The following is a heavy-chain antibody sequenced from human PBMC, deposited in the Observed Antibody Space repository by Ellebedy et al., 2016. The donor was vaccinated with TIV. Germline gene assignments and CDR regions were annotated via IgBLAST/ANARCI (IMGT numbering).Heavy chain of an antibody. CDR1: GDSISSDHW. Sequence: GSLRLXXTLSGDSISSDHWWSWVRQAPGQGLEWIGEIHHNGNIHYNPSLKGRVTMSLDKSKNEISLKMTSVTAADTAVFYCVGNGFYSLEYWGRGTLVTVSS. CDR2: IHHNGNI. CDR3: VGNGFYSLEY. D-gene: IGHD3-3*01. J-gene: IGHJ4*02. V-gene: IGHV4-4*02.